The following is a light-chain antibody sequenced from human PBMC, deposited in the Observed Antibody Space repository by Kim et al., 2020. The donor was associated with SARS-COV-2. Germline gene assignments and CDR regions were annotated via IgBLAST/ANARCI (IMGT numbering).Light chain of an antibody. CDR3: QQYESSLLT. J-gene: IGKJ4*01. V-gene: IGKV3-20*01. CDR2: GVS. Sequence: EIVLTQSPGTLSLSPGESATLSCRASQSVSSSYLAWYQQKLGQAPRLLMYGVSSRAPGIPDRFSGSGSGADFTLNINRLEPEDFAVYYCQQYESSLLTFGGGTKVDIK. CDR1: QSVSSSY.